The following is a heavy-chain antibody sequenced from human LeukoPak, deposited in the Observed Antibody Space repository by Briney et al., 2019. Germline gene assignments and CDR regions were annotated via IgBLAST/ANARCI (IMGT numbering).Heavy chain of an antibody. D-gene: IGHD6-19*01. CDR3: ARPRQWLGVSNWFDP. V-gene: IGHV3-7*01. Sequence: AGGSLRLSCAASGFTFSSYWMTWVRQAPGKGREWVANIKYDGSEKYFVDSVKGRFTISRDNAKNLLHLQMNGMRVEDTAVYYCARPRQWLGVSNWFDPWGQGTLVTVSS. CDR2: IKYDGSEK. CDR1: GFTFSSYW. J-gene: IGHJ5*02.